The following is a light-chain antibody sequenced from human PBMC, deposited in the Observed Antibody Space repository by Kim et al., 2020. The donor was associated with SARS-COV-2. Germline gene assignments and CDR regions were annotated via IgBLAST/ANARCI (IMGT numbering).Light chain of an antibody. CDR1: SSDVGGYNY. Sequence: GQSVTTSCTGSSSDVGGYNYVSWYQQHPGKAPKLMIYDVSKRPSGVPDRFSGSKSGNTASLTISGLQAEDEADYYCCSYAGNYTWVFGGGTQLTVL. CDR2: DVS. J-gene: IGLJ3*02. V-gene: IGLV2-11*01. CDR3: CSYAGNYTWV.